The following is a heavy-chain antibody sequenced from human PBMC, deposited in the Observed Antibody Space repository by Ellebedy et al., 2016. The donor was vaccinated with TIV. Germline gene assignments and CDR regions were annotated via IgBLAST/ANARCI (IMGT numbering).Heavy chain of an antibody. Sequence: GSLRLSXTVSGGSISSYYWSWIRQPPGKGLEWIGYIYYSGSTNYNPSLKSRVTISVDTSKNQFSLKLSSVTAADTAVYYCARDVAGYGSGRPRRGNWFDPWGQGTLVTVSS. CDR3: ARDVAGYGSGRPRRGNWFDP. V-gene: IGHV4-59*01. D-gene: IGHD3-10*01. CDR1: GGSISSYY. CDR2: IYYSGST. J-gene: IGHJ5*02.